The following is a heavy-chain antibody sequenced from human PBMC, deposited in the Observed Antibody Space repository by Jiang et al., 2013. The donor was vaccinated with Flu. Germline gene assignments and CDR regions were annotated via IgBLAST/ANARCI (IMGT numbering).Heavy chain of an antibody. CDR2: ISYDGSNK. Sequence: QLVESGEAVVQPREVPSRLSSCSLWIHFSSYGMHWVRQAPGKGLEWVAVISYDGSNKYYADSVKGRFTISRDNSKNTLYLQMNSLRAEDTAVYYCAKSGALFGGYYDNWFDPWGQGTLVTVSS. V-gene: IGHV3-30*18. J-gene: IGHJ5*02. CDR3: AKSGALFGGYYDNWFDP. D-gene: IGHD3-22*01. CDR1: IHFSSYG.